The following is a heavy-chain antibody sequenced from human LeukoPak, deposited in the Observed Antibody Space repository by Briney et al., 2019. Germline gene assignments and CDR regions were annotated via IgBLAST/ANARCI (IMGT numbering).Heavy chain of an antibody. CDR1: GYTFTTYS. D-gene: IGHD3-22*01. CDR3: ARVDSSGYPFDY. J-gene: IGHJ4*02. CDR2: IYPGDSHT. Sequence: RGASLQISCQGSGYTFTTYSIGCARQLPGKALERLAIIYPGDSHTTYSPSFPAQLPISADKSIRTTYLQWSNTTAAPTAMYYCARVDSSGYPFDYWGQGTLVTVSS. V-gene: IGHV5-51*01.